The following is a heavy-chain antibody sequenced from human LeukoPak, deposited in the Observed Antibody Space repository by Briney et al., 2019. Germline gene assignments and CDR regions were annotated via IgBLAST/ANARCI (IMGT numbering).Heavy chain of an antibody. V-gene: IGHV4-39*01. Sequence: SETLSLTCTVSGGSISSSSYYWGWIRQPPGKGLEWMGSIYYSGSNYYNPSLKSRVTISVDTSKNQFSLKLSSVTAADTAVYYCAPNWFDPWGQGTLVTVSS. CDR1: GGSISSSSYY. J-gene: IGHJ5*02. CDR3: APNWFDP. CDR2: IYYSGSN.